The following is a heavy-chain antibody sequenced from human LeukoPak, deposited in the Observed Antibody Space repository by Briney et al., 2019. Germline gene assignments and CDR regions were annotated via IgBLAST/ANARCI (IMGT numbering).Heavy chain of an antibody. Sequence: SETLSLTCTVSGGSIGRADYYWSWIRQPPGKRLEWIGYIYYSGSTLYNPSLKSRVTISLDMSKNQFSLKLNSVTAADTAVYYCARDRDVDMAMVDFDYWGQGTLVTVSS. D-gene: IGHD5-18*01. CDR3: ARDRDVDMAMVDFDY. CDR1: GGSIGRADYY. J-gene: IGHJ4*02. V-gene: IGHV4-30-4*01. CDR2: IYYSGST.